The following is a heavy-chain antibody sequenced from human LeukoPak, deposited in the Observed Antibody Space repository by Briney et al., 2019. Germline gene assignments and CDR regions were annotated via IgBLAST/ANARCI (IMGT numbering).Heavy chain of an antibody. J-gene: IGHJ4*02. D-gene: IGHD3-9*01. CDR1: GFTFSAYW. Sequence: GGSLRLSCAASGFTFSAYWMHWVRQAPGKGLVWVSRVKYDGSTTTYADSVKGRFTVSRDNAKNILYLQMNSLRVEDTAVYYCARDLDWLLFDYWGQGTLVTVSS. V-gene: IGHV3-74*01. CDR2: VKYDGSTT. CDR3: ARDLDWLLFDY.